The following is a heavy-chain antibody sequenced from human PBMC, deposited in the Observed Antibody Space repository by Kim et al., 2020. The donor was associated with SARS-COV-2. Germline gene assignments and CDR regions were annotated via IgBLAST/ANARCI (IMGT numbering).Heavy chain of an antibody. D-gene: IGHD3-22*01. V-gene: IGHV3-33*01. CDR2: IWYDGATK. Sequence: GGSLRLSCTASGFTFSRYAMHWVRQAPGKGLEWVSVIWYDGATKSYSGSVKGRFTISRDNAKNTVYLEMNSLRAEDTAVYYCARDSATAYDDQELDYWGQGTLVTVSS. CDR1: GFTFSRYA. J-gene: IGHJ4*02. CDR3: ARDSATAYDDQELDY.